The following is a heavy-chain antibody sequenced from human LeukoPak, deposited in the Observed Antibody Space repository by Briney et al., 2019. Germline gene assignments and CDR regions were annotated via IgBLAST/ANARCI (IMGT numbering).Heavy chain of an antibody. CDR1: GGSISSYY. V-gene: IGHV4-59*01. D-gene: IGHD5-12*01. J-gene: IGHJ4*02. CDR2: IYYSGST. Sequence: SETLSPTCTVPGGSISSYYWSWIRQPPGKGLEWVGYIYYSGSTNYNPSLKSRVTISVDTSKNQFSLKLSSVTAADTAVYYCARVGGIVATTQSDPDYWGQGTLVTVSS. CDR3: ARVGGIVATTQSDPDY.